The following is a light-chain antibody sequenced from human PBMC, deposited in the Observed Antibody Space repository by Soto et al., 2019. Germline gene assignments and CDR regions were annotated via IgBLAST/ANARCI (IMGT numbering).Light chain of an antibody. V-gene: IGKV3-20*01. J-gene: IGKJ1*01. CDR1: QSVSSSY. CDR3: QQYGISPRT. CDR2: GAS. Sequence: EILLTQSPGTLSLSPGERATLSCRASQSVSSSYLAWYQQKPGQAPRLLIYGASSRATGIPDRFSGSGSGTDVTLTISRLEPEDFAVYYGQQYGISPRTFGQGTKVEIK.